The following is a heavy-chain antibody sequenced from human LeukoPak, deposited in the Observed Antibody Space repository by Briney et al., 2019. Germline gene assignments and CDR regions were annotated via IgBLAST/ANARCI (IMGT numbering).Heavy chain of an antibody. D-gene: IGHD5-18*01. CDR2: ISYDGSNK. CDR3: ARDSYSYPKYYFDY. V-gene: IGHV3-30*04. CDR1: GFTFSSYA. J-gene: IGHJ4*02. Sequence: GGSLRLSCAASGFTFSSYAMHWVRQALGKGLEWVAVISYDGSNKYYADSVKGRFTISRDNSKNTLYLQMNSLRAEDTAVYYCARDSYSYPKYYFDYWGQGTLVTVSS.